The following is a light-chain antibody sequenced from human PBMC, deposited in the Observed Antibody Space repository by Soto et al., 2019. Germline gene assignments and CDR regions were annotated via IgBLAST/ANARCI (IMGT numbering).Light chain of an antibody. CDR1: TGPVTSGNY. Sequence: QAVVTQEPSLTVSPGGTITLTCASSTGPVTSGNYPYWFQQKSGQAPRTLIYDTTNKHSWTPARFSASLLGGKAALTLSGAQPEDEADYYCLLVYSGVVIFGGGTKVTVL. CDR2: DTT. J-gene: IGLJ2*01. V-gene: IGLV7-46*01. CDR3: LLVYSGVVI.